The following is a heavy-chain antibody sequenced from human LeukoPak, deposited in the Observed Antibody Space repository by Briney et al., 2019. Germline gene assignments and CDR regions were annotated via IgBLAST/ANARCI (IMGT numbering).Heavy chain of an antibody. CDR3: AREPKYGAAAGTFAY. CDR2: ISSSGSTI. J-gene: IGHJ4*02. CDR1: GFTFSDYY. V-gene: IGHV3-11*01. Sequence: KSGGSLRLSCAASGFTFSDYYMSWIRQAPGKGLEWVSYISSSGSTIYYADCVKGRLTISRDNAKNSLYLQMNSLRAEDTAVYYCAREPKYGAAAGTFAYWGQGTLVTVSS. D-gene: IGHD6-13*01.